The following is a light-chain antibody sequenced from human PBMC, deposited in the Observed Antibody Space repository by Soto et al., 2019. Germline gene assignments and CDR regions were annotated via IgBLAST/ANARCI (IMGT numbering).Light chain of an antibody. V-gene: IGLV2-8*01. CDR2: EVV. Sequence: QSALTQPPSASGSPGQSVTISCTGTKSDIGVYDFVSGYQHHPGKAPRLIIYEVVQRPSGVPDRFSGSKSGNTASLTVSGLQAADEADYFCKSSAGSNTYVFGSGTKLTVL. CDR3: KSSAGSNTYV. J-gene: IGLJ1*01. CDR1: KSDIGVYDF.